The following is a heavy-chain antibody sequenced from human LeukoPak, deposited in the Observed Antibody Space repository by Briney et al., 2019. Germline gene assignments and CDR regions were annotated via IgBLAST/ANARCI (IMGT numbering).Heavy chain of an antibody. Sequence: GGSLRLSCAASGFTFSSYDLHWVRQAPGKGLGYVSAISNNGGSTYYANSVKGRFTVSRDNSKNTLYLQMGSLRAEDTAIYYCARALRSGYYDCWGQGTLVTVSS. V-gene: IGHV3-64*01. CDR2: ISNNGGST. J-gene: IGHJ4*02. CDR1: GFTFSSYD. CDR3: ARALRSGYYDC. D-gene: IGHD3-22*01.